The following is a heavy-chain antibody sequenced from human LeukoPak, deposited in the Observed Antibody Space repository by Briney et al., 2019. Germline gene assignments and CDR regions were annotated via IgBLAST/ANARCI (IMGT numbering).Heavy chain of an antibody. CDR1: GGAISSYY. V-gene: IGHV4-59*01. CDR3: AITSYSSGYYSTFDY. D-gene: IGHD3-22*01. CDR2: IYYSGSI. J-gene: IGHJ4*02. Sequence: SETLSLTCTVSGGAISSYYWSWIRQPPGKGLEWIGYIYYSGSINYNPSLKSRVTISVDTSKNQFSLKLSSVTAADTAVYYCAITSYSSGYYSTFDYWGQGTLVTVSS.